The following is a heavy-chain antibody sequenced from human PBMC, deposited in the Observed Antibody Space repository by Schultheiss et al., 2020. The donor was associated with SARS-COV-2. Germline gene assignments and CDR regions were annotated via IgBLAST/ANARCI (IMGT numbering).Heavy chain of an antibody. CDR2: IWYDENNK. V-gene: IGHV3-33*08. CDR3: ARDRNSGWDY. D-gene: IGHD6-19*01. Sequence: GASLKISCAASGFTFSSYGMHWVRQAPGKGLEWVAIIWYDENNKYYADSVKGRFTISRDNSKNTLYLQMNSLRAEDTAVYYCARDRNSGWDYWGQGTLVTVSS. J-gene: IGHJ4*02. CDR1: GFTFSSYG.